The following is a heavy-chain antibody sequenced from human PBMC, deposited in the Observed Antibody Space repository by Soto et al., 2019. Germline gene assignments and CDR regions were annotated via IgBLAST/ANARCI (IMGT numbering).Heavy chain of an antibody. V-gene: IGHV3-23*01. D-gene: IGHD6-19*01. CDR2: ITGGGGDT. Sequence: VQLLESGGGLVQPGGSLRLSCAASGFTFSSYPMSWVRQAPGKGLEWVSSITGGGGDTYYADSVKGRFTISRDNSKNTLYLQMNSLRAEDTAVYYCARLIPSSGSDSWGQGTLVTVSS. J-gene: IGHJ4*02. CDR3: ARLIPSSGSDS. CDR1: GFTFSSYP.